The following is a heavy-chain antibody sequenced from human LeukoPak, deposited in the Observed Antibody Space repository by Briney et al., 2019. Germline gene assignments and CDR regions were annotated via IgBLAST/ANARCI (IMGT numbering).Heavy chain of an antibody. CDR2: IYPADSDT. J-gene: IGHJ5*02. D-gene: IGHD5-24*01. Sequence: GASLKIYCEASGYLFTSYWIGWVRQLPGKGLEWMGIIYPADSDTRYSPSFQGQVTISADKSISTAYLQWSSLKASDTAIYYCARLREEGYNINWFDPWGQGTLATVSS. CDR3: ARLREEGYNINWFDP. CDR1: GYLFTSYW. V-gene: IGHV5-51*01.